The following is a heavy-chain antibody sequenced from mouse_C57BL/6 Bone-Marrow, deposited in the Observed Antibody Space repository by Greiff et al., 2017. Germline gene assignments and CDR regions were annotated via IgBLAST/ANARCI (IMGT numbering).Heavy chain of an antibody. CDR1: GYTFTTSP. CDR3: ARGGNYGGYYFDY. D-gene: IGHD2-1*01. CDR2: FHPYNDDT. Sequence: HVPLQPSGAELVKPGASVKMSCKASGYTFTTSPIEWMKQNHGKSLEWIGNFHPYNDDTKYNEKFKGKATLTVEKSSSTVYLELSRLTSDDSAVYYCARGGNYGGYYFDYWGQGTTLTVSS. V-gene: IGHV1-47*01. J-gene: IGHJ2*01.